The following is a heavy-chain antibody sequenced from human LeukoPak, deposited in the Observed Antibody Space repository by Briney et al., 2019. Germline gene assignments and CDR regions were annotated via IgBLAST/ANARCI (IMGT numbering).Heavy chain of an antibody. D-gene: IGHD3-9*01. V-gene: IGHV1-18*01. J-gene: IGHJ4*02. CDR3: ARASVLTGHCDY. CDR2: ISAYNGNT. CDR1: GYTFTSYG. Sequence: ASVKVSCKASGYTFTSYGISWVRQAPGQGLEWMGWISAYNGNTNYAQKLQGRVTMTTDTSTSTAYLELRSLRSDDTAVYYCARASVLTGHCDYWGQGTLVTVSS.